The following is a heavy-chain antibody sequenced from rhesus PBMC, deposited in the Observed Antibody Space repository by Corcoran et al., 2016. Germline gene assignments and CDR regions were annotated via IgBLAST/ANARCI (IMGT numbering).Heavy chain of an antibody. CDR1: GGSIRSGNW. Sequence: QVQLQETGPTVVKPSETLSLTCAVSGGSIRSGNWWTWIHQSPGKGLEWIGGIYGSGGSTEYNPSLKSRVTLLKDTSKNQFSLELRSVTAADSAIFYCARGNYVNGLDSWGQGVVVTVSS. CDR3: ARGNYVNGLDS. J-gene: IGHJ6*01. D-gene: IGHD4-17*01. CDR2: IYGSGGST. V-gene: IGHV4-93*01.